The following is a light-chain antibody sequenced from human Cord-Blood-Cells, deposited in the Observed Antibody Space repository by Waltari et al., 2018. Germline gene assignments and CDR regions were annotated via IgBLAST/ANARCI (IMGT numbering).Light chain of an antibody. V-gene: IGKV4-1*01. Sequence: DIVMTQSPDSLAVSLGERATINCKSSQSVLYSSNNKNDLAWYQQKPGQPPKLLIYWASTRESGVPDRFSCSGSGTDFTLTISSLQAEDVAVYYCQQYYSTPITFGQGTRLEIK. CDR2: WAS. J-gene: IGKJ5*01. CDR3: QQYYSTPIT. CDR1: QSVLYSSNNKND.